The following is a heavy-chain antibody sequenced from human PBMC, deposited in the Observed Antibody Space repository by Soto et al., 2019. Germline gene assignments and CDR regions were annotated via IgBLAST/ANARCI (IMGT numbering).Heavy chain of an antibody. D-gene: IGHD1-26*01. V-gene: IGHV1-46*01. J-gene: IGHJ6*02. CDR2: INPSGGST. Sequence: ASVKVSSKASGYTFTSYYMHSVRQEPRQGLEWMGIINPSGGSTSYAQKFQGRVTMTRDPSTSTVYMELSSLRSEDTAVYYCARDRVGDGHNWLNGMDVWGHGTTVTVSS. CDR1: GYTFTSYY. CDR3: ARDRVGDGHNWLNGMDV.